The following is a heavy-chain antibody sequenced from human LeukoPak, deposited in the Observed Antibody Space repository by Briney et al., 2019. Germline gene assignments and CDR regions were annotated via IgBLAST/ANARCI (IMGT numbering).Heavy chain of an antibody. CDR2: ISAYNGNT. J-gene: IGHJ4*02. V-gene: IGHV1-18*01. Sequence: GASVKVSCKASGGTFSSYAISWVRQAPGQGLEWMGWISAYNGNTNYAQKLQGRVTMTTDTSTSTAYMELRSLRSDDTAVYYCATAYYYGSGSFDYWGQGTLVTVSS. CDR1: GGTFSSYA. CDR3: ATAYYYGSGSFDY. D-gene: IGHD3-10*01.